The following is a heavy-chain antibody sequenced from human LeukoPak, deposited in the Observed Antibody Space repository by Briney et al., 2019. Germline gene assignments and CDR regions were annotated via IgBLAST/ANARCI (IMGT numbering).Heavy chain of an antibody. D-gene: IGHD2-21*01. Sequence: PSETLSLTCTVSGGSISSTSYYWGWIRQPPGKGLEWIAYIYYTGSTYYNPSLKSRLTISVDTSKNHFSLRLSSMTAADTAVYYCARVPSVIDAFDIWGQGTMVTVSS. J-gene: IGHJ3*02. V-gene: IGHV4-31*03. CDR1: GGSISSTSYY. CDR3: ARVPSVIDAFDI. CDR2: IYYTGST.